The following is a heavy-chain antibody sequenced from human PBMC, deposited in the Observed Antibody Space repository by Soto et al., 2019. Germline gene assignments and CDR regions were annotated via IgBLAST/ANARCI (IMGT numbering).Heavy chain of an antibody. CDR1: GFSLSTSGVG. J-gene: IGHJ4*02. D-gene: IGHD3-3*01. CDR2: IYWDDDK. Sequence: SGPTLVNPTQTLTLTCTFSGFSLSTSGVGVGWIRQPPGKALEWLALIYWDDDKRYSPSLKSRLTITKDTSKNQVVLTMTNMDPVDTATHYCAHIIWTGYPEPSFDYWGQGTLVTVSS. V-gene: IGHV2-5*02. CDR3: AHIIWTGYPEPSFDY.